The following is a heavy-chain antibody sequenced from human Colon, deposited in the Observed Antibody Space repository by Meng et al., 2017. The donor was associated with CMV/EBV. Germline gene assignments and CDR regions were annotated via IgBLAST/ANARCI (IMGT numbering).Heavy chain of an antibody. V-gene: IGHV1-2*06. Sequence: QVQLVQSGAELKKPGASVEVSCKASGYTFTGFYMQWVRQAPGQGLEWMGRINPNSGETDYAQKFQGRVTMTRDTSISTAYMELSRLTSDDSAVHYCARVYGDYLFDYWGQGTLVTVSS. CDR3: ARVYGDYLFDY. CDR1: GYTFTGFY. D-gene: IGHD4-17*01. CDR2: INPNSGET. J-gene: IGHJ4*02.